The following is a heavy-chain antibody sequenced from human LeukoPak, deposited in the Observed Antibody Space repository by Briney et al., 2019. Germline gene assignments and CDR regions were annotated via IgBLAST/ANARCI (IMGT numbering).Heavy chain of an antibody. D-gene: IGHD2-15*01. Sequence: SETLSLTCSFSGVSVSSYYWSWIRQPAGKGLEWIGRIYTSGSTNYNPSLKSRVTVSVDTSKNQFSLKLRSVTAADTAVYYCAVVVGASWRQAWGQGTLVTVSS. CDR3: AVVVGASWRQA. J-gene: IGHJ5*02. CDR1: GVSVSSYY. V-gene: IGHV4-4*07. CDR2: IYTSGST.